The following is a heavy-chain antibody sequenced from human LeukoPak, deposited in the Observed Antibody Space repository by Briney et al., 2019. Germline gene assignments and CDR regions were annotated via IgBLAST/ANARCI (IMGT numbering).Heavy chain of an antibody. CDR1: GFTFSSYA. D-gene: IGHD3-10*01. V-gene: IGHV3-23*01. Sequence: PGGSLRLSCAASGFTFSSYAMSWVRQAPGKGLEWVSAISGSGGSTYYADSVKGRFTISRDNSKNTLYLQMNSLRAEDTAVYYCANSAHFLWFGELLTVWGQGTLVTVSS. J-gene: IGHJ4*02. CDR3: ANSAHFLWFGELLTV. CDR2: ISGSGGST.